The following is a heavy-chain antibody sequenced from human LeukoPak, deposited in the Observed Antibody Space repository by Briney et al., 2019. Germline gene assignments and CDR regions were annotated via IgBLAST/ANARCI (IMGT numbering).Heavy chain of an antibody. D-gene: IGHD3-9*01. CDR3: AKDAGGTSYYPFDY. CDR1: GFTFSSFA. V-gene: IGHV3-23*01. CDR2: ISKSGAST. J-gene: IGHJ4*02. Sequence: GGSLRLSCAASGFTFSSFAMCWVRRPPGKGLQWVSAISKSGASTDYADSVKGRFTISRDNSKSTLYLQMNSLRAEDTAIYYCAKDAGGTSYYPFDYWGQGTPVTVSS.